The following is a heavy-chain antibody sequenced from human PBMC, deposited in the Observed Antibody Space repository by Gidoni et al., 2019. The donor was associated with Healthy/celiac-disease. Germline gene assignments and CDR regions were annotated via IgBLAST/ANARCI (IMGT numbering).Heavy chain of an antibody. CDR1: GFTFSSYE. D-gene: IGHD6-13*01. J-gene: IGHJ6*02. CDR2: ISSSGSTI. Sequence: EVLLVESGGGLLQPGGSLSLSCAASGFTFSSYELKWVRQAPGKGLAWVSYISSSGSTIYYADSVKGRFTISRDNAKNSLYLKMNSLRAEDTAVYYCARVGLSSSWLNYYYYGMDVWGQGTTVTVSS. V-gene: IGHV3-48*03. CDR3: ARVGLSSSWLNYYYYGMDV.